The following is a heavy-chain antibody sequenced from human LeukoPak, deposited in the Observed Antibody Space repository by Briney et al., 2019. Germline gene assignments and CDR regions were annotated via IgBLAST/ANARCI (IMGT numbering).Heavy chain of an antibody. D-gene: IGHD3-3*01. J-gene: IGHJ4*02. Sequence: GGSLRLPCAASGFTFSSYAMHWVRQAPGKGLEWVAVISYDGSNKYYADSVKGRFTISRDNSKNTLYLQMNSLRAEDTAVYYCARETHDFWSGNTDYWGQGTLVTVSS. CDR2: ISYDGSNK. CDR1: GFTFSSYA. CDR3: ARETHDFWSGNTDY. V-gene: IGHV3-30-3*01.